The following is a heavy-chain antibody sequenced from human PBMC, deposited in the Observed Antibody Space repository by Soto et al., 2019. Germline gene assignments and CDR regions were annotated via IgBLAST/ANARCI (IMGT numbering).Heavy chain of an antibody. CDR1: GGTFSSYT. Sequence: GASVKVSCKASGGTFSSYTISWVRQAPGQGLEWMGRIIPILGIANYAQKFQGRVTITVDTSTSTAYMELSSLRSEDTAVYYCARGDGYCSSTSCLPTYYYYMDVWGKGTTVTVSS. D-gene: IGHD2-2*01. J-gene: IGHJ6*03. V-gene: IGHV1-69*02. CDR3: ARGDGYCSSTSCLPTYYYYMDV. CDR2: IIPILGIA.